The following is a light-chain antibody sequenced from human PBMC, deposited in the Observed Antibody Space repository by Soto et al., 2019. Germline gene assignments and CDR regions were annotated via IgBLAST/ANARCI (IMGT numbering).Light chain of an antibody. Sequence: QSALTQPASVSGSPGQSITISCTGTSSDVGGYKYVSWHQQNPGKAPKVIIFEVSNRPSGVSNRFSGSKSGNTASLTISGLQAEDEADYYCSSYTSTGTHVFGTGTKLTVL. CDR1: SSDVGGYKY. CDR3: SSYTSTGTHV. J-gene: IGLJ1*01. V-gene: IGLV2-14*01. CDR2: EVS.